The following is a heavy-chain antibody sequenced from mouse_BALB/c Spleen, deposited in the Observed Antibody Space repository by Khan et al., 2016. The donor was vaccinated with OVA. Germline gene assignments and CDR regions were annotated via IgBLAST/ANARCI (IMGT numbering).Heavy chain of an antibody. CDR3: ARSITTTKSDYYAMDY. D-gene: IGHD1-2*01. J-gene: IGHJ4*01. CDR1: GFTFSSYG. V-gene: IGHV5-6*01. CDR2: ISSGGHYT. Sequence: EVELVESGGDLVKPGGSLKLSCAASGFTFSSYGMSWVRQTPDKRLEWVATISSGGHYTYFPDSVRGRFTISRDHAKNTLSLQMSSLKSEDTAMYYCARSITTTKSDYYAMDYWGQGTSVTVSS.